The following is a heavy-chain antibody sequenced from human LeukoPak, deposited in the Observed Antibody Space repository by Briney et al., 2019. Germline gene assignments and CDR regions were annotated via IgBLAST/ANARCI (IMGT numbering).Heavy chain of an antibody. Sequence: SETLSLTCTVSGGSISSYYWSWIRQPAGKGLEWIGRIYTSGSTNYNPSLKSRVTMSVGTSKNQFSLKLSSVTAADTAVYYCARETIVVVPAAPPGYYYYYMDVWGKGTTVTVSS. CDR1: GGSISSYY. CDR2: IYTSGST. CDR3: ARETIVVVPAAPPGYYYYYMDV. V-gene: IGHV4-4*07. D-gene: IGHD2-2*01. J-gene: IGHJ6*03.